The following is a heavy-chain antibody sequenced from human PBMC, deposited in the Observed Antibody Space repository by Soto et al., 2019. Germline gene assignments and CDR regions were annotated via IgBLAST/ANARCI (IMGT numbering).Heavy chain of an antibody. Sequence: PGGSLRLSCAASGFTFSSYGMHWVRQAPGKGLEWVAVISYDGSNKYYADSVKGRFTISRDNSKNTLYLQMNSLRAEDTAVYYCAKDNPSHCSGGSCYYNWFDPWGQGT. V-gene: IGHV3-30*18. J-gene: IGHJ5*02. CDR3: AKDNPSHCSGGSCYYNWFDP. D-gene: IGHD2-15*01. CDR2: ISYDGSNK. CDR1: GFTFSSYG.